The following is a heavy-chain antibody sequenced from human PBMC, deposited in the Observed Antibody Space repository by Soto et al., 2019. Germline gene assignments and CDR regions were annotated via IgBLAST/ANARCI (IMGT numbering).Heavy chain of an antibody. V-gene: IGHV1-69*01. CDR3: ARVKEVVVAATILSGAFDI. D-gene: IGHD2-15*01. Sequence: QVQLVQSGAEVKKPGSSVKVSCKASGGTFSSYAISWVRQAPGQGLEWMGGIIPIFGTANYAQKFQGRVTITADESTSTAYMELSSLRSEDTAVYYCARVKEVVVAATILSGAFDIWGQGTMVTVSS. CDR2: IIPIFGTA. CDR1: GGTFSSYA. J-gene: IGHJ3*02.